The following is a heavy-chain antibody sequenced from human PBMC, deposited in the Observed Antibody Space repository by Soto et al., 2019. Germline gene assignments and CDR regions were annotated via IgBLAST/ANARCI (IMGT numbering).Heavy chain of an antibody. Sequence: PSETLSLTCTVSGGSISSGDYYWSWIRQPPGKGLEWIGYIYYSGSTNYNPSLKSRVTISVDTSNTQFSLILSSVTAADTAVYYCARHRAACTTTSWYVHWFGPWGQGTLVTVSS. J-gene: IGHJ5*02. CDR1: GGSISSGDYY. CDR2: IYYSGST. D-gene: IGHD2-2*01. V-gene: IGHV4-30-4*01. CDR3: ARHRAACTTTSWYVHWFGP.